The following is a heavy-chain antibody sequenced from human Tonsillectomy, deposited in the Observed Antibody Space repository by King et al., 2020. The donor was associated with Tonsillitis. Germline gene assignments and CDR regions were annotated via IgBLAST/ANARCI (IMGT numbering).Heavy chain of an antibody. CDR3: ARGLLERSTITVAC. CDR1: GFTFSSYW. CDR2: INSAGSTT. D-gene: IGHD5-24*01. J-gene: IGHJ4*02. Sequence: VQLVESGGGLVQPGGSLRLSCAASGFTFSSYWMHWVRQAPGKGLMWVSRINSAGSTTTYADSVKGRFTISRDNAKNTLYLQMNRLRAEETALYYCARGLLERSTITVACWGQGTLVTASS. V-gene: IGHV3-74*01.